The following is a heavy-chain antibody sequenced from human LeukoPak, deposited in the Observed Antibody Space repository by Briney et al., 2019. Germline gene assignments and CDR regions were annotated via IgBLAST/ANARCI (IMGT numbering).Heavy chain of an antibody. Sequence: ASVKVSCKASGYTFTSYAMHWVRQAPGQRLEWMGWINSNSGGTNYAQKFQGRVTMTRETSISTAYMELSRLRSDDTAVYYCARDIVRVKAEPGFDYWGQGTLVTVSS. CDR2: INSNSGGT. D-gene: IGHD1-26*01. J-gene: IGHJ4*02. V-gene: IGHV1-2*02. CDR3: ARDIVRVKAEPGFDY. CDR1: GYTFTSYA.